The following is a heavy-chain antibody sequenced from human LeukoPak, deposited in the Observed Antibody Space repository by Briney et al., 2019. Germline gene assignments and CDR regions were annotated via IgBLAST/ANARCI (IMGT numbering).Heavy chain of an antibody. CDR3: ARGRAYCGGDCYFDY. J-gene: IGHJ4*02. CDR2: IIPIFGTA. D-gene: IGHD2-21*01. Sequence: GSSVKVSCKASGGTFSSYAISWVRQAPGQGLEWMGGIIPIFGTANYAQKFQGRVTITADESTSTAYMELSSLRSEDTAVYYCARGRAYCGGDCYFDYWGQGTLVTVSS. V-gene: IGHV1-69*01. CDR1: GGTFSSYA.